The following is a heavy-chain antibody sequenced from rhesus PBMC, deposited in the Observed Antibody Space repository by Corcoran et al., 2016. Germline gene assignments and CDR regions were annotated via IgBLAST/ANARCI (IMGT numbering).Heavy chain of an antibody. Sequence: QVQLQESGPGLVKPSETLSLTCAVSGASIPSYYWGWIRQSPGKGLEWIGYIYGSSGSTYYSPSLKTRVTLSTDTSKNQFSLTLNSVTAADAAVYYCARDLRFDVWGPGVLVTVSS. CDR1: GASIPSYY. V-gene: IGHV4-165*01. CDR2: IYGSSGST. J-gene: IGHJ5-1*01. CDR3: ARDLRFDV.